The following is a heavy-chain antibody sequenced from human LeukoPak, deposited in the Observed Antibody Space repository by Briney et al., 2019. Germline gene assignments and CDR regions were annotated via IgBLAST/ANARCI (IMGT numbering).Heavy chain of an antibody. J-gene: IGHJ4*02. Sequence: GASVKVSCKASGYTFTGYYMHWVRQAPGQGLEWMGRINPNSGGTNYAQKFQGRVAMTRDTSVSTAYMELSRLRSDDTAVYYCARGGSSWYYFDYWGQGTLVTVSS. CDR2: INPNSGGT. D-gene: IGHD6-13*01. CDR1: GYTFTGYY. V-gene: IGHV1-2*06. CDR3: ARGGSSWYYFDY.